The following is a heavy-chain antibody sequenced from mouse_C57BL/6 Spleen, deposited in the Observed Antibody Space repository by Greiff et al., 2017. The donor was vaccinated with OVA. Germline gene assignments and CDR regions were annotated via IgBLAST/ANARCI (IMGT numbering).Heavy chain of an antibody. Sequence: VQLQQSGAELVKPGASVKLSCKASGYTFTSYWMHWVKQRPGQGLEWIGMIHPNSGSTNYNEKFKSKATLTVDKSSSTAYMQLSSLTSDDSAVYYCARGDGEGDAMDYWGQGTSVTVSS. CDR1: GYTFTSYW. D-gene: IGHD2-3*01. CDR2: IHPNSGST. J-gene: IGHJ4*01. CDR3: ARGDGEGDAMDY. V-gene: IGHV1-64*01.